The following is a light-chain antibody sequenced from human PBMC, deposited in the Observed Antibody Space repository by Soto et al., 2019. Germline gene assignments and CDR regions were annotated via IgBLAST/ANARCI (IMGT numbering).Light chain of an antibody. CDR1: SANIGNNY. Sequence: QSVLTQPPSASGTPGQRVTISCSGSSANIGNNYVYWYQMVPGTAPNLLIYRNNQRPSGLPDRFSGSRSGTSASLAISGLRSEDEADYYCAAWDDSLSGRGVFGGGTKLTVL. CDR3: AAWDDSLSGRGV. CDR2: RNN. J-gene: IGLJ3*02. V-gene: IGLV1-47*01.